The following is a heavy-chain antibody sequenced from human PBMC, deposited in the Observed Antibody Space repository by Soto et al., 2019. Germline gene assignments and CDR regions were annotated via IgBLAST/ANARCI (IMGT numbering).Heavy chain of an antibody. J-gene: IGHJ6*02. D-gene: IGHD2-15*01. V-gene: IGHV4-39*01. CDR1: GGSISSSSYY. CDR2: IYYSWST. CDR3: ASEETDGGNTYYYYYSMDV. Sequence: SWTLALTCTVSGGSISSSSYYWGWIRQPPGKGLEWIGSIYYSWSTYYNPSLKSRVTISVDTSKNQFSLKLSSVTAADTAVYYCASEETDGGNTYYYYYSMDVWGQGTTITAP.